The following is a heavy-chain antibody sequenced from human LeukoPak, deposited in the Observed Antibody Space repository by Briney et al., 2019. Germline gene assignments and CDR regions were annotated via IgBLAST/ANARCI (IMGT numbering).Heavy chain of an antibody. V-gene: IGHV4-34*01. D-gene: IGHD3-3*02. Sequence: PSETLSLTCAVYGGSFSGYYWSWIRQPPGKGLEWIGGINHSGSTNYNPSLKSRVTISVDTSKNQFSLKLSSVTAADTAVYYCARAPYISLAGWYYGMDVWGQGTTVTVSS. CDR3: ARAPYISLAGWYYGMDV. J-gene: IGHJ6*02. CDR2: INHSGST. CDR1: GGSFSGYY.